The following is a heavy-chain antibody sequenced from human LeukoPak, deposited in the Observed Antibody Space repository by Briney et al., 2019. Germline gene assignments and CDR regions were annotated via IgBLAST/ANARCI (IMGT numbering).Heavy chain of an antibody. CDR3: ARQEYCNGGSCHTWFDP. Sequence: GESLKISCKGSGYSINNYWIGWVRQMPGKGLEWMGIIYPADSDIRYSPSFQGQVTISADKSISTAYLQWSSLKASDTAIYYCARQEYCNGGSCHTWFDPWGQGTLVIVSS. CDR1: GYSINNYW. V-gene: IGHV5-51*01. D-gene: IGHD2-15*01. J-gene: IGHJ5*02. CDR2: IYPADSDI.